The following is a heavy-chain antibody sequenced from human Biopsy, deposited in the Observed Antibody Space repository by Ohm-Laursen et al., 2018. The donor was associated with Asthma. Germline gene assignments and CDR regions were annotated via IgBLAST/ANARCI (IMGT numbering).Heavy chain of an antibody. CDR2: INAGNGNT. CDR3: ARTYYDFLTGQVNDVFAI. D-gene: IGHD3-9*01. J-gene: IGHJ3*02. CDR1: GYTFTSYA. Sequence: SVKVSCKASGYTFTSYAMHWVRQAPGQRLEWMGWINAGNGNTKYSQKFQGRVTITRDTSASTAYMDLSSLRSEDTAVYYCARTYYDFLTGQVNDVFAIWGQWTMVTVSS. V-gene: IGHV1-3*01.